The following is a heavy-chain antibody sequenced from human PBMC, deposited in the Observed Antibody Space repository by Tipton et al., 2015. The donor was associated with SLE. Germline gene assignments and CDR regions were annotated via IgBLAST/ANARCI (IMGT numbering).Heavy chain of an antibody. CDR2: INPGIDTT. D-gene: IGHD6-6*01. V-gene: IGHV1-46*01. Sequence: QSGPEVKKPGASVKVSCEASGYTFTRYYIHWVRQAPGQGLEWMGIINPGIDTTTYAQKFLGRVTRTRDTSTNNVYMEVSSLRSDDTAVYYCARSREYSTSSGLDYWGQGSLVTVSS. CDR3: ARSREYSTSSGLDY. CDR1: GYTFTRYY. J-gene: IGHJ4*02.